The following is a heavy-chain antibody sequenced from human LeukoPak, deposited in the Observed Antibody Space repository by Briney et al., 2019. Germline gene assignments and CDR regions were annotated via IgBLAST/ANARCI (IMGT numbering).Heavy chain of an antibody. CDR1: GGSISSGGYY. Sequence: PSETLSLTCTVSGGSISSGGYYWSWIRQHPGKGLEWIGYIYYSGSTYYNPSLKSRVTISVDTSKNQFSLKLSSVTAADTAVYYCARGPLVVPAAPYYYYYYGMDVWGQGTTVTVSS. J-gene: IGHJ6*02. D-gene: IGHD2-2*01. CDR2: IYYSGST. CDR3: ARGPLVVPAAPYYYYYYGMDV. V-gene: IGHV4-31*03.